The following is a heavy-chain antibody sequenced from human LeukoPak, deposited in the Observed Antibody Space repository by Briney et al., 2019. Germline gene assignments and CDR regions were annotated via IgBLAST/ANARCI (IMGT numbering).Heavy chain of an antibody. CDR1: AFSLSIYS. CDR3: ATAPRGTSNYIDV. D-gene: IGHD1-26*01. CDR2: ISVSGTF. V-gene: IGHV3-48*01. J-gene: IGHJ6*03. Sequence: GGSLRLSCAASAFSLSIYSIKWVRQTPGKGLEWLSDISVSGTFHYADPVKGRFSISRDNGRNSVSLQMNRLRVGDTGVYFCATAPRGTSNYIDVWGRGPTVSVSS.